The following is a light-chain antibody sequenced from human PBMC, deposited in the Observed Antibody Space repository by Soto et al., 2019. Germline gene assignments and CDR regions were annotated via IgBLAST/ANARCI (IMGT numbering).Light chain of an antibody. CDR1: QDVRRY. CDR2: GAS. J-gene: IGKJ4*01. CDR3: QQLQRTPFT. Sequence: QLTQSPSSLSASVGDRVTITCRASQDVRRYLAWYQQKAGKAPKLLIYGASTLQSGVTSRFSGFGSGTEFTLTISSLQPEDFATYHCQQLQRTPFTFGGGTTV. V-gene: IGKV1-9*01.